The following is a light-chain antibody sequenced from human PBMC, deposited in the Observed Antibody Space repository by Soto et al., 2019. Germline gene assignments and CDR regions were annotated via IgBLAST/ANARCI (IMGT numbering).Light chain of an antibody. Sequence: DIQVTQSPSSVSGAVGDRVTIACRASQYITNWLAWYQQKPGKAPKLLIYGASTLQRGVSSRFSGSGSGTGFTLTINNLQPEDVAAYYCQQAHSFPLTFGGGTKVEI. CDR2: GAS. J-gene: IGKJ4*02. CDR3: QQAHSFPLT. CDR1: QYITNW. V-gene: IGKV1-12*01.